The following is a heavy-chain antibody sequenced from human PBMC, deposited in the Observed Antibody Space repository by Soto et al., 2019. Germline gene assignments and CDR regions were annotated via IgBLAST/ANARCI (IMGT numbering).Heavy chain of an antibody. CDR2: ISGSGGST. V-gene: IGHV3-23*01. J-gene: IGHJ3*02. CDR1: GFTFSSYA. D-gene: IGHD2-8*01. CDR3: AKDRTTMYYGFDI. Sequence: EVQLLESGGGLVQPGGSLRLSCAASGFTFSSYAMSWVRQAPGKGLEWVSAISGSGGSTYYADSVKGRFTISRDNSKNSLSLEMNSLRVEDTAVYYCAKDRTTMYYGFDIWGQGTMVSVSS.